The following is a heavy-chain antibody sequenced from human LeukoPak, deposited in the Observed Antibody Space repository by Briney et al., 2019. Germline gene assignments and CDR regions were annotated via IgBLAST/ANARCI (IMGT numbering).Heavy chain of an antibody. Sequence: SETLSLTCTVSGYSISSGYYWGWIRQPPGKGLEWIGSIYHSGSTYYNPSLKSRVTISVDTSKNQFSLKLSSVTAADTAVYYCARRREYCSSTSCYGVGFDPWGQGTLVTVSS. V-gene: IGHV4-38-2*02. D-gene: IGHD2-2*01. CDR1: GYSISSGYY. CDR3: ARRREYCSSTSCYGVGFDP. J-gene: IGHJ5*02. CDR2: IYHSGST.